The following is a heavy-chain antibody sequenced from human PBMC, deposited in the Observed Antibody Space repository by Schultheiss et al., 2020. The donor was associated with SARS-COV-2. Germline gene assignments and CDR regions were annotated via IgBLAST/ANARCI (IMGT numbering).Heavy chain of an antibody. Sequence: SETLSLTCTVSGGSISSYYWSWIRQPPGKGLEWIGYIYYSGSTNYNPSLKSRVTISVDTSKNQFSLKLSSVTAADTAVYYCARDSLLYYFDYWGQGTLVTVSS. CDR2: IYYSGST. CDR3: ARDSLLYYFDY. D-gene: IGHD3-10*01. J-gene: IGHJ4*02. V-gene: IGHV4-59*01. CDR1: GGSISSYY.